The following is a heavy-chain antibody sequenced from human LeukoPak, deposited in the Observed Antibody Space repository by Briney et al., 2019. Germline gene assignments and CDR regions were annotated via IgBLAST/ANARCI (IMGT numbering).Heavy chain of an antibody. CDR3: ASQYGSGSYERD. CDR2: IYYSGST. J-gene: IGHJ4*02. D-gene: IGHD3-10*01. CDR1: GGSLSSSSYY. V-gene: IGHV4-39*01. Sequence: PSETLSLTCTVSGGSLSSSSYYWGWIRQPPGKGLEWIGSIYYSGSTYYNPSLKSRVTISVDTSKNQFSLKLSSVTAADTAVYYCASQYGSGSYERDWGQGTLVTVSS.